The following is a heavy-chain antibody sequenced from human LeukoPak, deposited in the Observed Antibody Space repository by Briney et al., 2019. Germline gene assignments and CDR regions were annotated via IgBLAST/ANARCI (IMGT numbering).Heavy chain of an antibody. D-gene: IGHD2-15*01. CDR2: IKKTGSET. J-gene: IGHJ4*02. CDR1: KFIFRNYW. CDR3: AREDGYCSGGNCYSYFDS. Sequence: GSLRLSFAASKFIFRNYWMSWVRQAPGEGPEGVAYIKKTGSETYYVDSVKGRFTITRDNARNSLFLQMNSLRAEDTAVYYCAREDGYCSGGNCYSYFDSWGQGTLVTVSS. V-gene: IGHV3-7*01.